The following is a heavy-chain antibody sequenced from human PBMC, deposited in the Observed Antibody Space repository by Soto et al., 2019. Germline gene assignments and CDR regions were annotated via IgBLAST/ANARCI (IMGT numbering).Heavy chain of an antibody. CDR1: GFTFSNAW. CDR3: TTEIDYCSSTSCYAPSYYYGMDV. J-gene: IGHJ6*02. D-gene: IGHD2-2*01. V-gene: IGHV3-15*07. CDR2: IKSKTDGGTT. Sequence: GGSLRLSCAASGFTFSNAWMNWVRQAPGKGLEWVGRIKSKTDGGTTDYAAPVKGRFTISRDDSKNTLYLQMNSLKTEDTAVYYCTTEIDYCSSTSCYAPSYYYGMDVWGQGTTVTVSS.